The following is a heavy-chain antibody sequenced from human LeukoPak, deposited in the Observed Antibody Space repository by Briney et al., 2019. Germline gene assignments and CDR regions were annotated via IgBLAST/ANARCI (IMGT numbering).Heavy chain of an antibody. D-gene: IGHD6-19*01. Sequence: PGGSLRLSCAASGFTFSSYAMSWVRQAPGKGLEWVSAISGSGGSTSYADSVRGRFTISRDNSKNTLYLQMNSLRAEDTAVYYSAKDRCSGWCRDFDYWGQGTLVTVSS. CDR3: AKDRCSGWCRDFDY. CDR1: GFTFSSYA. CDR2: ISGSGGST. J-gene: IGHJ4*02. V-gene: IGHV3-23*01.